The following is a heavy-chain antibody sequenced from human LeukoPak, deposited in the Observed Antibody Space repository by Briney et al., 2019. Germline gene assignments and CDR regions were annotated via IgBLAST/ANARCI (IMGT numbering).Heavy chain of an antibody. J-gene: IGHJ4*02. D-gene: IGHD3-22*01. CDR3: ARDWYYDSAGYFPY. V-gene: IGHV3-33*01. CDR1: GFTLSRYA. CDR2: IWNDGSTQ. Sequence: PGMSLRLSCAASGFTLSRYAMHWVRQAPGKGLEWVAFIWNDGSTQDYADSVKGRFTISRDNSKKMLYVQMNSLRVDDTAVYYCARDWYYDSAGYFPYWGLGTLVTVSS.